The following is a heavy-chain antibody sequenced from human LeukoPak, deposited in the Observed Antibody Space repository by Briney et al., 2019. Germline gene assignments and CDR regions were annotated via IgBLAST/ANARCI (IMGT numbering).Heavy chain of an antibody. CDR3: ARDSLVAQYYYYGMDV. D-gene: IGHD2-15*01. V-gene: IGHV1-69*06. CDR2: IIPNFGTA. CDR1: GGTFSSYA. Sequence: SLTLTCTASGGTFSSYAINWVRQAPAPGLELMGGIIPNFGTANYKHKFQGRVTITADKSTSTAYMELSSLRSEDTAVYYCARDSLVAQYYYYGMDVWGKGTTVTVSS. J-gene: IGHJ6*04.